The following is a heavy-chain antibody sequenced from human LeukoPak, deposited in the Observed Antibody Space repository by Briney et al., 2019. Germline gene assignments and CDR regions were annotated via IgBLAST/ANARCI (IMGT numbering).Heavy chain of an antibody. CDR3: ARGPYYGSGSYIRY. D-gene: IGHD3-10*01. V-gene: IGHV4-34*01. J-gene: IGHJ4*02. Sequence: SETLSLTCAVYGGSFSGYYWSWIRQPPGKGLEWIGEINHSGSTNYNPSLKSRVTISVDTSKNQFSLKLSSVTAADTAVYYCARGPYYGSGSYIRYWGQGTLVTVSS. CDR1: GGSFSGYY. CDR2: INHSGST.